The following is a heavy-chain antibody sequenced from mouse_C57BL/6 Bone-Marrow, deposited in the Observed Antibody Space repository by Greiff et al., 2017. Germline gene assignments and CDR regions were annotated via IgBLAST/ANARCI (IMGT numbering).Heavy chain of an antibody. CDR3: ARWYRRGV. V-gene: IGHV1-72*01. D-gene: IGHD1-1*02. Sequence: VQLQQPGAELVKPGASVKLSCKASGYTFTSYWMHWVKQRPGRGLEWIGRIDPNRGGTKYNEKFKSKATLTVDKPSSPAYMQLSSLTSEDSAVYYCARWYRRGVWGTGTTVTVSS. J-gene: IGHJ1*03. CDR1: GYTFTSYW. CDR2: IDPNRGGT.